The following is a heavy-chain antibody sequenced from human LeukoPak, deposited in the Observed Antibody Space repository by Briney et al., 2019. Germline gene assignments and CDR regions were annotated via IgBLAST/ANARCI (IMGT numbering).Heavy chain of an antibody. D-gene: IGHD2-15*01. CDR1: GLSFRSYG. Sequence: PGGSLRLSCAASGLSFRSYGMHWVRQAPGKGLEWVAYIKKTGSETYYVDSVKGRFTITRDNTRNSLFLQMYSLRAEDTAVYFCAREDGYCSGGNCYSYFDSWGQGTLVTVSS. CDR3: AREDGYCSGGNCYSYFDS. CDR2: IKKTGSET. J-gene: IGHJ4*02. V-gene: IGHV3-7*01.